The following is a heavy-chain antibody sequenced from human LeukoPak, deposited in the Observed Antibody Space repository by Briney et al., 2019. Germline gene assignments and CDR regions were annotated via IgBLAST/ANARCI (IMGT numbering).Heavy chain of an antibody. CDR2: INHSGST. J-gene: IGHJ5*02. CDR1: GGSFSGYY. V-gene: IGHV4-34*01. Sequence: SETLSLTCAVYGGSFSGYYWSWIRQPPGKGLEWIGEINHSGSTNYNPSLKSRVTISVDTSKNQFSLKLSSVTAADTAVYYCARALRDIVVVPAARRIRFDPWGQETLVTVSS. CDR3: ARALRDIVVVPAARRIRFDP. D-gene: IGHD2-2*01.